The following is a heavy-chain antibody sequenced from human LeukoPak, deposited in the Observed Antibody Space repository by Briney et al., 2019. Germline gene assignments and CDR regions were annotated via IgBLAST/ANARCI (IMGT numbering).Heavy chain of an antibody. J-gene: IGHJ4*02. CDR1: GGSISRYY. V-gene: IGHV4-4*07. Sequence: SETLSLTCTVSGGSISRYYWSWVRQPAGKGLQWLGRVHTTGGTHYNPSLESRVSVSLDMSKNQFSLTVSSVIAADTAVYYCASQTSGATCFHSWGQGILVTVSS. CDR3: ASQTSGATCFHS. CDR2: VHTTGGT. D-gene: IGHD5-24*01.